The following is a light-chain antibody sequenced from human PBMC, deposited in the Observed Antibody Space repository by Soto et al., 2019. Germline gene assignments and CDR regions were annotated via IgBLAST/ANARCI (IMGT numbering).Light chain of an antibody. Sequence: EIVLTQSPGTLSLSPGERATLSCRASQSVSSSYLAWYQQKPGQAPRLLIYGASSRATGIPDRFSGSGSGTDWTITISRLEPEDFAVYYCQQYGSSPLYTFGQGTKLEIK. V-gene: IGKV3-20*01. CDR3: QQYGSSPLYT. CDR1: QSVSSSY. CDR2: GAS. J-gene: IGKJ2*01.